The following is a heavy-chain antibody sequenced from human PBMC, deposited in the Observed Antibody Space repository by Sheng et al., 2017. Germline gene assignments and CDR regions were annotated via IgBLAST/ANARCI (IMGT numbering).Heavy chain of an antibody. J-gene: IGHJ3*02. V-gene: IGHV1-69*05. Sequence: QVQLVQSGAEVKKPGSSVKVSCKASGGTFSSYAISWVRQAPGQGVEWMGGIIPIFGTANYAQKFQGRVTITTDESTSTAYMELSSLRSEDTAVYYCASPITFGGVIGHDAFDIWGQGTMVTVSS. CDR1: GGTFSSYA. CDR2: IIPIFGTA. D-gene: IGHD3-16*02. CDR3: ASPITFGGVIGHDAFDI.